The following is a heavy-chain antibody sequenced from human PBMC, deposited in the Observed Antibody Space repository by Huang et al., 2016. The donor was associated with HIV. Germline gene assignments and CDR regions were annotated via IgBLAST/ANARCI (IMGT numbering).Heavy chain of an antibody. CDR1: GFTFGSFG. CDR2: RRYDGNNY. V-gene: IGHV3-30*02. D-gene: IGHD3-3*01. Sequence: QVQLVESGGGVVQPGGSLRLSCTASGFTFGSFGMHWVRQAPGKGLEWVAFRRYDGNNYYYADSGRGRFTISRDNSKDTLYLQMNRLRPDDSAVYYCAKDLTYTFGRHFDYWGRGTLVTVSS. J-gene: IGHJ4*02. CDR3: AKDLTYTFGRHFDY.